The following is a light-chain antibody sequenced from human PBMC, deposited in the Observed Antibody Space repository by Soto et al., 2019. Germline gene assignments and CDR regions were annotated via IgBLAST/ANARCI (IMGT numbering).Light chain of an antibody. J-gene: IGKJ5*01. CDR2: GAS. CDR3: QQYNNWPLT. V-gene: IGKV3-15*01. CDR1: QSVSRY. Sequence: EIVFTQSPATLSLSPGERCTLSFRASQSVSRYLAWYQQKPGQAPRLLIYGASTRATGIPARFSGSGSGTEFTLTISSLQSEDFAVYYCQQYNNWPLTFGQGTRLEI.